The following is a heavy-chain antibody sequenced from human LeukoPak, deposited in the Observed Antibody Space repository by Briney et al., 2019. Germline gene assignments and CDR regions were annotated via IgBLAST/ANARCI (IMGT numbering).Heavy chain of an antibody. D-gene: IGHD2-2*01. V-gene: IGHV3-23*01. CDR3: ARTTVVPAAIVSTYGMDV. CDR2: ISGSGGST. CDR1: GFTFSSYA. J-gene: IGHJ6*04. Sequence: GGSLRLSCAASGFTFSSYAMSWVRQAPGKGLEWVSAISGSGGSTYYADSVKGRFTISRDNSKNTLYLQMNSLSAEDTAVYYCARTTVVPAAIVSTYGMDVWGKGTTVTVSS.